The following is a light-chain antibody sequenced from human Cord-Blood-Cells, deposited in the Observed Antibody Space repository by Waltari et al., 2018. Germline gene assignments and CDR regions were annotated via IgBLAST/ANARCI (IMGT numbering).Light chain of an antibody. V-gene: IGLV2-14*01. Sequence: QSALTQPASVSGSPGQSITISCTGTSRDVGGYNYVSWYQQHPGKAPKIMIYDVSNRPSGVSNRFSGSKSGNTASLTISGLQAEDEADYYCSSYTSSSHVVFGGGTKLTVL. CDR2: DVS. J-gene: IGLJ2*01. CDR3: SSYTSSSHVV. CDR1: SRDVGGYNY.